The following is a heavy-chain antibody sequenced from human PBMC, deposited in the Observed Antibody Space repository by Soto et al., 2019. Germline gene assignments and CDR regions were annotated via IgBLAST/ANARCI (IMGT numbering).Heavy chain of an antibody. J-gene: IGHJ4*02. V-gene: IGHV4-4*02. CDR1: SGSISSSNW. Sequence: QVQLQESGPGLVKPSGTLSLTCAVSSGSISSSNWWSWVRQPPGKGLEWIGEIYHSGSTNYNPSLKSRVTISVDKSKNQFPLKLSSVTAADTAVYYCASRHSSSWYYFDYWGQGTLVTVSS. CDR2: IYHSGST. D-gene: IGHD6-13*01. CDR3: ASRHSSSWYYFDY.